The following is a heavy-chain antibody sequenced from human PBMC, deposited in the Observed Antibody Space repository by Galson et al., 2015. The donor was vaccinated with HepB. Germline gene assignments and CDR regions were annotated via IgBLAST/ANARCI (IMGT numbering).Heavy chain of an antibody. D-gene: IGHD7-27*01. V-gene: IGHV4-59*01. CDR3: ARDRVNWGRDYYYGMDV. Sequence: ETLSLTCTVSGGSISSYYWSWIRQPPGKGLEWIGYIYYSGSTNYNPSLKSRVTISVDTSKNQFSLKLSSVTAADTAVYYCARDRVNWGRDYYYGMDVWGQGTTVTVSS. CDR1: GGSISSYY. CDR2: IYYSGST. J-gene: IGHJ6*02.